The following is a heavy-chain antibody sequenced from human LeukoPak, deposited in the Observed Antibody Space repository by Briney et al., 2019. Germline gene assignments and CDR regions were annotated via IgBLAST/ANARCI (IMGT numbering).Heavy chain of an antibody. J-gene: IGHJ6*03. V-gene: IGHV3-11*01. CDR3: AKFRSGKAYYYYYYMDV. CDR1: GFTFSDYY. CDR2: ISSSGNTI. Sequence: GGSLRLSCEASGFTFSDYYMTWIRQAPGKGLEWVSYISSSGNTIYYADSVRGRFTISRDNAKNSLYLQMNSLRAEDTAVYYCAKFRSGKAYYYYYYMDVWGKGTTVTVSS. D-gene: IGHD3-16*02.